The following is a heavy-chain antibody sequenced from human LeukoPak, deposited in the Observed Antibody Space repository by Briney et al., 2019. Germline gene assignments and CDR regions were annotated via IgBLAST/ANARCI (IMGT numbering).Heavy chain of an antibody. Sequence: ASVKVSCKASGYTFTSYSISWVRQAPGQGLEWMGWISAYNGNTNYAQKLQGRVTMTTDTSTSTAYMELRSLRSDDTAVYYCARDSGLRYFDWLYPEPDYYYYGMDVWGQGTTVTVSS. V-gene: IGHV1-18*01. D-gene: IGHD3-9*01. CDR3: ARDSGLRYFDWLYPEPDYYYYGMDV. CDR2: ISAYNGNT. J-gene: IGHJ6*02. CDR1: GYTFTSYS.